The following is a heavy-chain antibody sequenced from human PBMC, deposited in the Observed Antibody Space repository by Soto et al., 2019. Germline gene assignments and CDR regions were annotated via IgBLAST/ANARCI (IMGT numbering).Heavy chain of an antibody. V-gene: IGHV1-18*01. D-gene: IGHD2-2*01. CDR3: AKNMDQGDYDDY. CDR1: GYTFTSYG. CDR2: TSAKNDDT. J-gene: IGHJ4*02. Sequence: QVQLVQSGAEVKKPGASVKVSCKASGYTFTSYGITWVRQAPGQGLEWMGWTSAKNDDTRYAQKFQGRVTLTTDTSTTTAYMELRSLRADDTAIYYCAKNMDQGDYDDYWGQGTLVTVSS.